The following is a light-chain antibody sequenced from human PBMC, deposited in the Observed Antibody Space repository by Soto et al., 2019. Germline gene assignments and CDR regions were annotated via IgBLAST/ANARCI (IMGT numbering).Light chain of an antibody. CDR1: QSVNSRY. V-gene: IGKV3-20*01. Sequence: DIVLTQSPGTLSLSPGERATLSCRASQSVNSRYLAWYQQKPGQAPRLLIFGTSTRATGIPDRFSGSGSGAEFTLTISRLEPEDFAVYFYQHYDNSMYIFGPGTKLEIK. CDR3: QHYDNSMYI. J-gene: IGKJ2*01. CDR2: GTS.